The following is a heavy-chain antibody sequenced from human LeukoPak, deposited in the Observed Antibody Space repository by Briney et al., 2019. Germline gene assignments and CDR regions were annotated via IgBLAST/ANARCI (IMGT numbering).Heavy chain of an antibody. CDR2: ISSSSSYI. CDR1: GFTFNNAW. Sequence: PGGSLRLSCAASGFTFNNAWMSWVRQAPGKGLDWVSSISSSSSYIYYADSVKGRFTISRDNAKNSLYLQMNSLRAEDTAVYYCAGPMGPAAIFGFDYWGQGTLVTVAS. CDR3: AGPMGPAAIFGFDY. V-gene: IGHV3-21*01. D-gene: IGHD2-2*01. J-gene: IGHJ4*02.